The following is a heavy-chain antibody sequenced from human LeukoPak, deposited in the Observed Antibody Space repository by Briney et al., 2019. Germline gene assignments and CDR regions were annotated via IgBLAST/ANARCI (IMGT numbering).Heavy chain of an antibody. CDR1: GFTFSSYE. CDR2: ISSSGSTI. V-gene: IGHV3-48*03. Sequence: QPGGSLRLSCAASGFTFSSYEMNWVRQAPGKGLEWVSYISSSGSTIYYADSVKGRFTISRDNAKNSLYLQMNSLRAEDMALYYCAKSKTVTTEFDHWGQGTLVTVSS. D-gene: IGHD4-17*01. CDR3: AKSKTVTTEFDH. J-gene: IGHJ4*02.